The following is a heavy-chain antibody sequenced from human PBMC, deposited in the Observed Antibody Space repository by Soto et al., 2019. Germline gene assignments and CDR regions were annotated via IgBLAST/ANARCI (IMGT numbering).Heavy chain of an antibody. V-gene: IGHV3-21*01. CDR2: ISSSSSYI. J-gene: IGHJ6*02. CDR1: GFTFSSYS. Sequence: GGSLRLSCAASGFTFSSYSMNWVRQAPGKGLEWGSSISSSSSYIYYADSVKGRFTISRDNAKNSLYLQMNSLRAEDTAVYYCARDSGAYDSSGYYYYYYYGMDVWGQGTTVTVSS. CDR3: ARDSGAYDSSGYYYYYYYGMDV. D-gene: IGHD3-22*01.